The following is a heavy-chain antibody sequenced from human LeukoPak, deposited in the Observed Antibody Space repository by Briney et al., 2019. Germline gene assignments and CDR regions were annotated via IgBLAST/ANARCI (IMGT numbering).Heavy chain of an antibody. Sequence: GGSLRLSCAASGFTFSSYGMHWVRQAPGKGLEWVAVISYDGSNKYYADSVKGRFTISRDNSKNTLYLQMNSLRAEDTAVYYCARDSRGYCSGGSCYGLNWFDPWGREPWSPSPQ. V-gene: IGHV3-30*03. CDR3: ARDSRGYCSGGSCYGLNWFDP. CDR2: ISYDGSNK. CDR1: GFTFSSYG. J-gene: IGHJ5*02. D-gene: IGHD2-15*01.